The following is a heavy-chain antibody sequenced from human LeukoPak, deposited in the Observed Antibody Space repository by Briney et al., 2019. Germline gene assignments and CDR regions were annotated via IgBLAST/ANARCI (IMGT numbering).Heavy chain of an antibody. CDR3: ARCRGGNYYDSSGYPDY. J-gene: IGHJ4*02. D-gene: IGHD3-22*01. Sequence: GGSLRLSCAASGFTFSSYAMSWVRQAPGKGLEWVSAISGSGGSTYYADSVKGRFTISRDNCKNTLYLQMNSLRAEDTAVYYCARCRGGNYYDSSGYPDYWGQGTLVTVSS. CDR2: ISGSGGST. CDR1: GFTFSSYA. V-gene: IGHV3-23*01.